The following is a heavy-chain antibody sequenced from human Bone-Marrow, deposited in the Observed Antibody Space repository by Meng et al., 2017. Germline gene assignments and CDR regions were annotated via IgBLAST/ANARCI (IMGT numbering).Heavy chain of an antibody. CDR2: ISYDGSNK. CDR1: GFTFSSYA. Sequence: GGSLRLSCAASGFTFSSYAMHWVRQAPGKGLEWVAVISYDGSNKYYADSVNGRFTISRDNSKNTLYLQMNSLRAEDTAVYYCARVPTVVTAIGAFDIWGHGTMVTVSS. V-gene: IGHV3-30*01. CDR3: ARVPTVVTAIGAFDI. J-gene: IGHJ3*02. D-gene: IGHD2-21*02.